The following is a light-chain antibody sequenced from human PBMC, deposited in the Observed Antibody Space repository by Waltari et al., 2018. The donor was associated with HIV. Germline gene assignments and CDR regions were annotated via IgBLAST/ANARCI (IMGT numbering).Light chain of an antibody. Sequence: QSALTQPASVSGSIAQSITISCTGTSSDVGSYNLVSWYQHHPGKAPKLIIYEVYKRPSGVSNRFSGSKSGNTASLTVSGLQAEDEADYYCCSYAGSSIPFGGGTKLTVL. CDR2: EVY. V-gene: IGLV2-23*02. CDR1: SSDVGSYNL. CDR3: CSYAGSSIP. J-gene: IGLJ2*01.